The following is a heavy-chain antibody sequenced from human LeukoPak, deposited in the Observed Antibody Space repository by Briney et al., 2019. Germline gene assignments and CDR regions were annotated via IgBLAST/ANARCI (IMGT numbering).Heavy chain of an antibody. J-gene: IGHJ4*02. CDR1: GFIVSSIY. Sequence: GGSLRLSYAASGFIVSSIYMSWVRQAPGKGFEWVSVMYTGGNTKYADSVKGRFTISRDNAKNSLYLQMNSLRAEDTALYYCAKDIGDDSSGYYYGYFDYWGQGTLVTVSS. V-gene: IGHV3-53*05. CDR2: MYTGGNT. CDR3: AKDIGDDSSGYYYGYFDY. D-gene: IGHD3-22*01.